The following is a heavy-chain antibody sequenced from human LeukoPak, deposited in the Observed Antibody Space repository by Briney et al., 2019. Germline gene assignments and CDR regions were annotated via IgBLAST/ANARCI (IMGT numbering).Heavy chain of an antibody. CDR2: INPNSGGT. Sequence: ASVKVSCKASGYTFTDHYMHWVRQAPGQGLEWMGWINPNSGGTNYAQKFQGRVTMTRDTSISTAYMELSRLRSDDTAVYYCARDVGGASFDYWGQGTLVTVSS. D-gene: IGHD1-26*01. J-gene: IGHJ4*02. CDR3: ARDVGGASFDY. CDR1: GYTFTDHY. V-gene: IGHV1-2*02.